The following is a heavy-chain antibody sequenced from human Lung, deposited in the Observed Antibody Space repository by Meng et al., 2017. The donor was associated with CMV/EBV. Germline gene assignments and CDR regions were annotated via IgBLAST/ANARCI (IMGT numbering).Heavy chain of an antibody. J-gene: IGHJ4*02. CDR3: TTDAGANSAFDY. V-gene: IGHV3-15*01. Sequence: GGSXRLSCAASGFTFSDAWMSWVRQGPGKGLEWVGRVKTNSEGVTTDYAAPVKGRFTISRDDSISTLYLQMNGLKTDDTAVYYCTTDAGANSAFDYSGQGXQVTVSS. D-gene: IGHD1-26*01. CDR1: GFTFSDAW. CDR2: VKTNSEGVTT.